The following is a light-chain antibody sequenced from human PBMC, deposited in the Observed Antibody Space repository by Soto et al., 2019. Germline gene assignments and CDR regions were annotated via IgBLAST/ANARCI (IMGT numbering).Light chain of an antibody. V-gene: IGKV1-9*01. CDR2: SAP. CDR1: QDINSY. CDR3: QQLDTYPLT. J-gene: IGKJ4*01. Sequence: DIQLTQSPSFLSASVGDRVTITCRASQDINSYLAWYQQKPGKAPNLLIYSAPTLQSGVPSRFSGSGSGTEFTLTISSLQPEDFVTYYCQQLDTYPLTFGGGTKVDIK.